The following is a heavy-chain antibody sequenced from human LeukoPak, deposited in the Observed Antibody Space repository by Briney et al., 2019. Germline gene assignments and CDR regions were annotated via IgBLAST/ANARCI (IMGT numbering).Heavy chain of an antibody. CDR3: ARGNGTYTPTDH. CDR2: ITPLVSTT. D-gene: IGHD1-26*01. V-gene: IGHV1-69*13. J-gene: IGHJ4*02. CDR1: GGISHPYA. Sequence: SVKVSCKASGGISHPYAIAWLRQAPGQGLEWMGGITPLVSTTVYARKLQGRVTFTADEATRTVYMELRSLNSDDTAIYYCARGNGTYTPTDHWGQGTLVTVSS.